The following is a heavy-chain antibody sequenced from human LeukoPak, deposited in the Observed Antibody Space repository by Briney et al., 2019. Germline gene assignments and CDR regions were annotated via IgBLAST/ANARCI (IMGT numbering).Heavy chain of an antibody. Sequence: PGGSLRLSCAASGFTFSSYSMNWVRQAPGKGLEWVASISTSSLYIYYADSVKGRFTISRDNAKKSLYLQMNRLRAEDTAVYYCALGTSVTPYYYMDVWGKGTTVTISS. D-gene: IGHD4-17*01. CDR1: GFTFSSYS. J-gene: IGHJ6*03. V-gene: IGHV3-21*04. CDR3: ALGTSVTPYYYMDV. CDR2: ISTSSLYI.